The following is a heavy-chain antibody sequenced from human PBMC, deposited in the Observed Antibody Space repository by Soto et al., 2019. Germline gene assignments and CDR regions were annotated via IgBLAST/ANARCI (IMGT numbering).Heavy chain of an antibody. CDR3: AREKLGYCSGSSCYGYYYDMDV. J-gene: IGHJ6*03. V-gene: IGHV1-18*01. D-gene: IGHD2-15*01. CDR2: ISAYNGNT. CDR1: GYTFTSYG. Sequence: AALKVSCKASGYTFTSYGISWVRQAPGQGLEWMGWISAYNGNTNYAQKLQGRVTMTTDTSTSTAYMELRSLRSDDTAVYYCAREKLGYCSGSSCYGYYYDMDVWGKGTTVSVSS.